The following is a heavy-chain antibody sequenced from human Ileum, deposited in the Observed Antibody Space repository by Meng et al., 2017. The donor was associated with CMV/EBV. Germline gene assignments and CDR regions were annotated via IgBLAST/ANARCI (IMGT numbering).Heavy chain of an antibody. CDR3: ARIPRGGTYESYYFDL. V-gene: IGHV4-39*07. Sequence: PQLTASGSGLVNPSETLSLTCNVSSDSISSVAYYWAWLCQPPGKGLEWVGSIYYSGHSYYNPSLETRVTILIDTSKKHFSLKLHSVTAADTAMYYCARIPRGGTYESYYFDLWGQGTLVTVSS. CDR1: SDSISSVAYY. CDR2: IYYSGHS. J-gene: IGHJ4*02. D-gene: IGHD5-12*01.